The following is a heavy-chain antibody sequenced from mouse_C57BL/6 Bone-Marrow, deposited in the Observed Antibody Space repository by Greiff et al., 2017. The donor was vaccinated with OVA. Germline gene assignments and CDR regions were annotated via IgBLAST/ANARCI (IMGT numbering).Heavy chain of an antibody. J-gene: IGHJ3*01. CDR1: GYTFTSYW. Sequence: QVQLQQPGAELVRPGSSVKLSCKASGYTFTSYWLDWVKQRPGQGLEWIGNLYPSDSETHYNQKFKDKATLTVDKSSSTAYMQLSSLTSEDSAVYYCARVHYGYDGFAYWGQGTLVTVSA. CDR2: LYPSDSET. D-gene: IGHD2-2*01. CDR3: ARVHYGYDGFAY. V-gene: IGHV1-61*01.